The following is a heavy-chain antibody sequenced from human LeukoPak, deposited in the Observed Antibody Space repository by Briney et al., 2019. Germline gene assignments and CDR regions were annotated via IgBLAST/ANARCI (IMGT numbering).Heavy chain of an antibody. Sequence: SETLSLTCTVSSDSFSSIYYWGWLRQPPGKGPERIGSISYSGITYYNPSLKSRVIISVDTSKNQFSLQLESVTAADTGVYYCARRSTTWNAFDIWGQGTMLTVSS. CDR2: ISYSGIT. D-gene: IGHD1-1*01. V-gene: IGHV4-39*01. CDR3: ARRSTTWNAFDI. J-gene: IGHJ3*02. CDR1: SDSFSSIYY.